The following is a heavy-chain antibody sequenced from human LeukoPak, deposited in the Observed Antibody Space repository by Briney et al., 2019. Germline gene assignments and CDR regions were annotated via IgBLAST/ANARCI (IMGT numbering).Heavy chain of an antibody. CDR2: IYYSGST. J-gene: IGHJ4*02. CDR3: ASGRTVPGYSYGSFYFDY. D-gene: IGHD5-18*01. Sequence: SETLSLTCTVSGGSISSYYWSWIRQPPGKGLEWNGYIYYSGSTNYNPSLKSRVTISVDTSKNQFSLKLSSVTAADTAVYYCASGRTVPGYSYGSFYFDYWGQGTLVTVSS. CDR1: GGSISSYY. V-gene: IGHV4-59*08.